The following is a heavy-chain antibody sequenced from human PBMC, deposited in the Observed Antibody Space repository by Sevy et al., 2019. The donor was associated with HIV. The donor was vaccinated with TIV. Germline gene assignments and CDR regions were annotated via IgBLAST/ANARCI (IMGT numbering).Heavy chain of an antibody. V-gene: IGHV3-30*04. Sequence: GGSLRLSCTVSGSIFSNFAMHWVRQAPGKGLEWVAVTSYDGSHKYYADSVKGRFIVSRDNSRNILSLEMSSLTRDDTAVYYCARGENDDEFFQYWGQGTLVTVSS. J-gene: IGHJ1*01. CDR2: TSYDGSHK. CDR3: ARGENDDEFFQY. D-gene: IGHD1-26*01. CDR1: GSIFSNFA.